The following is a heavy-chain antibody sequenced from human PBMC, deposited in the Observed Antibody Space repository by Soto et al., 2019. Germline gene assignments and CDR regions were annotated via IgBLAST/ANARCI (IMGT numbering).Heavy chain of an antibody. CDR2: IYSGGSI. D-gene: IGHD7-27*01. J-gene: IGHJ4*02. V-gene: IGHV4-30-4*01. Sequence: QVQLQESGPGLVKPAQTLSLTCIVSGGSISNVNDCWSWIRQRPDKGLEWIGQIYSGGSIYNNPSLTSRVTILVDTSKNQFSLQLSSVSAADKAVYYCARGPSGDKVDYWGQGTLVTVSS. CDR1: GGSISNVNDC. CDR3: ARGPSGDKVDY.